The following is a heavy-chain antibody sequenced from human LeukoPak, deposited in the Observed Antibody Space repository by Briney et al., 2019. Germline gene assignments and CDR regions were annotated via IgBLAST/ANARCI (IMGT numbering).Heavy chain of an antibody. CDR2: INPNSGGT. CDR1: GYTFTHYY. CDR3: ARDTSGGPYNYFDP. V-gene: IGHV1-2*02. J-gene: IGHJ5*02. D-gene: IGHD6-25*01. Sequence: ASVKVSCKASGYTFTHYYIYWVRQAPGQGLEWMGWINPNSGGTNYAQKFLGRVTMTRDTSISTAYMELSSLRPDDTAVYYCARDTSGGPYNYFDPWGQGTLVTASS.